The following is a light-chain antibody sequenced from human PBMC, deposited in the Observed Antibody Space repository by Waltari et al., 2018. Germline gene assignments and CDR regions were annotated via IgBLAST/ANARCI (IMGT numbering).Light chain of an antibody. CDR3: YSYVGASRGV. CDR2: EVR. Sequence: QSDLTQPASVSGSPGQSITISCAGTSNDVGFYNLFSWYQHHPGKAPKLIIYEVRKRPSGVSNRFSGSKSGNTASLTISGLQAEDEADYYCYSYVGASRGVFGGGTQLTVL. V-gene: IGLV2-23*02. CDR1: SNDVGFYNL. J-gene: IGLJ7*01.